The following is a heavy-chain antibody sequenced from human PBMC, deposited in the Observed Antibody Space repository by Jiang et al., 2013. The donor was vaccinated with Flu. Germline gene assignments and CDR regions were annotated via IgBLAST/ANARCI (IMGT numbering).Heavy chain of an antibody. CDR2: IIPIFGTA. V-gene: IGHV1-69*01. Sequence: AEVKKPGSSVKVPCKASGGTFSSYAISWVRQAPGQGLEWMGGIIPIFGTANYAQKFQGRVTITADESTSTAYMELSSLRSEDTAVYYCARESQTGFWVAFDIWGQGTMVTVSS. CDR3: ARESQTGFWVAFDI. J-gene: IGHJ3*02. D-gene: IGHD7-27*01. CDR1: GGTFSSYA.